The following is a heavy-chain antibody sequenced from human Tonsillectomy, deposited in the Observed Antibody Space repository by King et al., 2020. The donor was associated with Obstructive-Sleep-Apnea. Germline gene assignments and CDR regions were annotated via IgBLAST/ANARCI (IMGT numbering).Heavy chain of an antibody. J-gene: IGHJ5*02. V-gene: IGHV4-31*03. CDR1: GGSINSGDYY. CDR3: ARNPYSYGYVSWFDP. Sequence: QLQESGPGLVKPSQTLSLTCTVSGGSINSGDYYWSWIRQHPGKGLEWIGYIYYSGSSHYNPSLKSRISISVDTSKNQFSLRLGSGTAADTAVYYCARNPYSYGYVSWFDPWGPGTLVTVSS. CDR2: IYYSGSS. D-gene: IGHD5-18*01.